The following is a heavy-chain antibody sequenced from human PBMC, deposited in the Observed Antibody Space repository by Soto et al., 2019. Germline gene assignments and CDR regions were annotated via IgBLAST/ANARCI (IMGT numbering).Heavy chain of an antibody. CDR2: ISPNSGGT. J-gene: IGHJ4*02. CDR3: ARRKGDYYDSSGYHYYFDY. D-gene: IGHD3-22*01. Sequence: GASVKVSCKASGGTFSSYAISWVRQAPGQGLEWMGWISPNSGGTKSAQKFQGRVTMTRDTSISTAYMELSRLRSDDTAVYYCARRKGDYYDSSGYHYYFDYWGQGTLVTVSS. CDR1: GGTFSSYA. V-gene: IGHV1-2*02.